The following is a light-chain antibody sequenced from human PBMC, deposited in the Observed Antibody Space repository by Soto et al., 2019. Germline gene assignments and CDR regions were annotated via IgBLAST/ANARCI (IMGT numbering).Light chain of an antibody. CDR1: SSNIGNFY. Sequence: QSVLTQPPSVSAAPGQKVTISCSGSSSNIGNFYVSWYQHLPGTAPKLLIYDSNKRPSGIPDRFSGSKSGTSATLGITGLQTGDEADYFCKSYAGSNTYVFGSGTKVTVL. CDR2: DSN. J-gene: IGLJ1*01. V-gene: IGLV1-51*01. CDR3: KSYAGSNTYV.